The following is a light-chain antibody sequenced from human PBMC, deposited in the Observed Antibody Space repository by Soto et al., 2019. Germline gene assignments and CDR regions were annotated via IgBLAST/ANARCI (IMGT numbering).Light chain of an antibody. V-gene: IGKV1-12*01. CDR3: QQANSFPIT. CDR1: QDVGKW. J-gene: IGKJ5*01. Sequence: DVQVTQSPPSVSASVGDGFTITCRASQDVGKWLAWYQQKPGKAPTLLIHGASSLQSGVPPRYSGSGYGTDFTLTISSLQPEDFATYYCQQANSFPITFGQGTRLEIK. CDR2: GAS.